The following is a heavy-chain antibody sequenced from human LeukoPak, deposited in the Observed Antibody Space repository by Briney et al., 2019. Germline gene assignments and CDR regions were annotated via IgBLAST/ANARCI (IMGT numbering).Heavy chain of an antibody. Sequence: GGSLRLSCAASAFTFSTSAMHWVRQAPGKGLDWVAVISYDGRNIFYADSVKARFTISRDNSKNTLYLQMNSLRAEDTAVYYCARGITMVRGVIRGMDVWGQGTTVTVSS. V-gene: IGHV3-30*04. J-gene: IGHJ6*02. CDR1: AFTFSTSA. D-gene: IGHD3-10*01. CDR2: ISYDGRNI. CDR3: ARGITMVRGVIRGMDV.